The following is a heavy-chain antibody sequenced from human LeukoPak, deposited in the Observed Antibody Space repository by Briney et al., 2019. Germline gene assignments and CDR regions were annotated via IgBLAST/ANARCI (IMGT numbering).Heavy chain of an antibody. CDR3: ARRREGVVVNGWYDAFDT. J-gene: IGHJ3*02. CDR2: IRYDGSNK. Sequence: GGSLRLSCAASGFTFSSYGMHWVRQAPGKGLEWVAFIRYDGSNKYYADSVKGRFTISRDNSKNTLYLQMNSLRAEDTAVYYCARRREGVVVNGWYDAFDTWGQGTMVTVSS. V-gene: IGHV3-30*02. CDR1: GFTFSSYG. D-gene: IGHD2-2*01.